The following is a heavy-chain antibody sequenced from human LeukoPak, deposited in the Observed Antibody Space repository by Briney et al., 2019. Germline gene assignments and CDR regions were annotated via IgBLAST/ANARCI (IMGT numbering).Heavy chain of an antibody. Sequence: PGGSLRLSCAASGFTFDDYAMHWVRQAPGKGLEWVSGISWNSGSIGYADSVKGRFTISRDNAKNSLYLQMNSLRLEDTALYYRAKDIEAAAVLGFDYWGQGTLVTVSS. CDR3: AKDIEAAAVLGFDY. J-gene: IGHJ4*02. CDR1: GFTFDDYA. D-gene: IGHD6-13*01. V-gene: IGHV3-9*01. CDR2: ISWNSGSI.